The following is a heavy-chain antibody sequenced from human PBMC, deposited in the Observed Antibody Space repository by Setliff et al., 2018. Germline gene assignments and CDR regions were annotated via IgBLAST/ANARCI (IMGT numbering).Heavy chain of an antibody. V-gene: IGHV4-39*01. CDR2: IHYSGST. D-gene: IGHD1-1*01. Sequence: SETLSLTCTVSGGSINSGSYFWAWIRQPPGKGLEWIGSIHYSGSTYYNVSLASRLTISVDTSKNQFSLKLRSVTAADTAVYYCARTGTYRYFDYWGQGALVTVSS. J-gene: IGHJ4*02. CDR3: ARTGTYRYFDY. CDR1: GGSINSGSYF.